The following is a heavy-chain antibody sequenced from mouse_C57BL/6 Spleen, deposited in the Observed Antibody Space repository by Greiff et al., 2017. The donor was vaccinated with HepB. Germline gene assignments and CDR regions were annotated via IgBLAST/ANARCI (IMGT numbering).Heavy chain of an antibody. D-gene: IGHD1-1*02. J-gene: IGHJ2*01. CDR3: ATSHGAFDY. CDR1: GFTFTDYY. Sequence: EVKLVESGGGLVQPGGSLSLSCAASGFTFTDYYMSWVRQPPGKALEWLGFIRNKANGYTTEYSASVKGRFTISRDNSQSILYLQMNALRAEDSATYYCATSHGAFDYWGQGTTLTVSS. CDR2: IRNKANGYTT. V-gene: IGHV7-3*01.